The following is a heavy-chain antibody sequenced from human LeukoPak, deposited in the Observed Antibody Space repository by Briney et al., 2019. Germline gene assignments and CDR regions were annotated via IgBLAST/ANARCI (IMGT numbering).Heavy chain of an antibody. CDR3: ASSMTWPTYNWFDP. J-gene: IGHJ5*02. Sequence: SETLSLTCTVFGGSISSYYWSWIRQPPGKGLEWIGYIYYSGSTNYNPSLKSRVTISVDTSKNQFSLKLSSVTAADTAVYYCASSMTWPTYNWFDPWGQGTLVTVSS. CDR2: IYYSGST. CDR1: GGSISSYY. D-gene: IGHD5-12*01. V-gene: IGHV4-59*08.